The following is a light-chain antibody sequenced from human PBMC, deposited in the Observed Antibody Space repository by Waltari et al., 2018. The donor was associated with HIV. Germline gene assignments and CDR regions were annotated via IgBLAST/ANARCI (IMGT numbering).Light chain of an antibody. CDR2: QDS. Sequence: SYELTQPPSVSVSPGQTASITCSGDKLGQKYACWYPQKPGQSPVLVIYQDSKRPSGIPERFAGSNSGNTATLTISGTQAMDEADYYCQAWDSRFTYVFGTGTKVTVL. CDR1: KLGQKY. CDR3: QAWDSRFTYV. J-gene: IGLJ1*01. V-gene: IGLV3-1*01.